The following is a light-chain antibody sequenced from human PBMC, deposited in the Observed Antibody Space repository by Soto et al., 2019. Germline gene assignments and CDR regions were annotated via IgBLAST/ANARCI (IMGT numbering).Light chain of an antibody. Sequence: DIQMTQSPSSLSASVGDRVTITCRASQSISNYLNWYQQKPGRVPNLLIYSASSLQSGVPSRFSGSGSGTDFTLTINSLQPEDFATYYCQQSYGFPYTFGQGTKLEI. CDR2: SAS. V-gene: IGKV1-39*01. CDR1: QSISNY. CDR3: QQSYGFPYT. J-gene: IGKJ2*01.